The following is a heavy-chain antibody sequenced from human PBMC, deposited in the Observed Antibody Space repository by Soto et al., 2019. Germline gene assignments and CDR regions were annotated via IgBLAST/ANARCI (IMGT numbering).Heavy chain of an antibody. CDR1: GFTFSSYG. CDR3: VKGGGYSSGWWGGAFHI. D-gene: IGHD6-19*01. V-gene: IGHV3-64D*06. Sequence: PGGSRELSRGPSGFTFSSYGRHWVRQTPGKGLEYVSSFSSCGGSTDYADCGKRTFTISRDNSKNTLYLQMSSLRGEDTAVYYCVKGGGYSSGWWGGAFHISGQGTIVTVSS. J-gene: IGHJ3*02. CDR2: FSSCGGST.